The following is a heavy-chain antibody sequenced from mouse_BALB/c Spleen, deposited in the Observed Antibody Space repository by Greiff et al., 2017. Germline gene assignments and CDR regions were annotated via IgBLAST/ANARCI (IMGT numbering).Heavy chain of an antibody. V-gene: IGHV5-9-3*01. CDR1: GFTFSSYA. Sequence: EVMLVESGGGLVKPGGSLKLSCAASGFTFSSYAMSWVRQTPEKRLEWVATISSGGSYTYYPDSVKGRFTISRDNAKNTLYLQMSSLRSEDTAMYYCARHSSTMITYYFDYWGQGTTLTVSS. D-gene: IGHD2-4*01. CDR2: ISSGGSYT. CDR3: ARHSSTMITYYFDY. J-gene: IGHJ2*01.